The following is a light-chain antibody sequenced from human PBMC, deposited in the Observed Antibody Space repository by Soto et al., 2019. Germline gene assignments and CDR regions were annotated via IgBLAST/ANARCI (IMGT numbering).Light chain of an antibody. CDR1: QSVSIW. CDR2: GAS. Sequence: DIKMTQSPATLSASEGDRVTITCRASQSVSIWLAWYQHKPGKAPKLLIYGASTLESGVPSRFSGSGSGTDFTLTINSLQPEDFATYYCHQDNIYPRPFGQGTKADIK. J-gene: IGKJ1*01. CDR3: HQDNIYPRP. V-gene: IGKV1-5*01.